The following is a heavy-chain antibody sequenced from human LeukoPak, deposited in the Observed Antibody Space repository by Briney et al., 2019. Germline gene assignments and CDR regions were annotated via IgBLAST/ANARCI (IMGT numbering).Heavy chain of an antibody. V-gene: IGHV1-46*01. CDR3: ARDENVLRYFDWLWPHEGWFDR. Sequence: ASVTVSCMASGYTFTSYYMHWVRQAPGQGLEWMGLINPSGGSTNYAQNFQGTGTLTRDTSTSTVYMELSSLRSEDTAVYYYARDENVLRYFDWLWPHEGWFDRWGQGTLVTVSS. J-gene: IGHJ5*02. CDR2: INPSGGST. CDR1: GYTFTSYY. D-gene: IGHD3-9*01.